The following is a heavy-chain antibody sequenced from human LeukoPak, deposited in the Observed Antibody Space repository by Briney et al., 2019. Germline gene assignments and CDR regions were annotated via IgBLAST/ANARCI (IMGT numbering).Heavy chain of an antibody. Sequence: SETLSLTCAVSGGSISSGGYSWSWIRQPPGKGLEWIGYIYHSGSTYYNPSLKSRVTISVDRSKNQFSLKLSSVTAADTAVYYCARDRDYDSSGYGMDVWGQGSLVTVSS. CDR3: ARDRDYDSSGYGMDV. J-gene: IGHJ4*02. CDR2: IYHSGST. CDR1: GGSISSGGYS. V-gene: IGHV4-30-2*01. D-gene: IGHD3-22*01.